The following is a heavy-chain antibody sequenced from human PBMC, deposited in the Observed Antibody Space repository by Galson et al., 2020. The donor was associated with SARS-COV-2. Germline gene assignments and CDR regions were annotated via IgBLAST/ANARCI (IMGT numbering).Heavy chain of an antibody. CDR1: GYTFTSYG. D-gene: IGHD2-2*01. J-gene: IGHJ6*02. CDR3: ARGLVVVPAAGYYYYGMDV. Sequence: SVKVSCKASGYTFTSYGISWVRQAPGQGLEWMGWISAYNGNTNYAQKLQGRVTMTTDTSTSTAYMELRSLRSDDTAVYYCARGLVVVPAAGYYYYGMDVWGQGTTVTVSS. CDR2: ISAYNGNT. V-gene: IGHV1-18*04.